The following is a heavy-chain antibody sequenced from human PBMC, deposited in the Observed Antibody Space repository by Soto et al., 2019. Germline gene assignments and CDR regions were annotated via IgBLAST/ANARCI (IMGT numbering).Heavy chain of an antibody. Sequence: SETLSLTCTVSGGSITSYYWNWIRQPPGKGLEWIGYIYYSGSTNYNPSLKSRVTISVDTSKNQFSLKLSSVTAADTAVYFCARSPSMVRGVILDWWGQGMLVTVSS. D-gene: IGHD3-10*01. J-gene: IGHJ4*02. CDR1: GGSITSYY. CDR2: IYYSGST. CDR3: ARSPSMVRGVILDW. V-gene: IGHV4-59*12.